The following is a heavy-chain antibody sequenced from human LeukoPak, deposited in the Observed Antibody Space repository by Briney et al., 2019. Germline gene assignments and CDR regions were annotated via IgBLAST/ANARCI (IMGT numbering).Heavy chain of an antibody. CDR3: ARRVDCTNGVCYRDDYFDY. CDR1: GYSFTSYW. CDR2: IYPGDSDT. Sequence: PGESLKISCKGSGYSFTSYWIGWVRQMPGKGLERMGIIYPGDSDTRYSPSFQGQVTISADKSISTAYLQWSRLKASDTAMYYCARRVDCTNGVCYRDDYFDYWGQGTLVTVSS. J-gene: IGHJ4*02. V-gene: IGHV5-51*01. D-gene: IGHD2-8*01.